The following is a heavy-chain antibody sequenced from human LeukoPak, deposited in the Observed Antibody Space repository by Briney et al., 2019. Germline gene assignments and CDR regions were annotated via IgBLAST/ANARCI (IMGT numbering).Heavy chain of an antibody. CDR2: ISGHGGST. Sequence: PGGSLRLSCEASGFTFTNYTMHWVRQAPGKGLEYVSAISGHGGSTQYANSVKDRFTISRDNFKNTLFLQMGSLRAEDMAVYYCARGNFEFWRPFHGNYYYMDVWGTGTTVTVSS. J-gene: IGHJ6*03. V-gene: IGHV3-64*01. CDR3: ARGNFEFWRPFHGNYYYMDV. CDR1: GFTFTNYT. D-gene: IGHD3-3*01.